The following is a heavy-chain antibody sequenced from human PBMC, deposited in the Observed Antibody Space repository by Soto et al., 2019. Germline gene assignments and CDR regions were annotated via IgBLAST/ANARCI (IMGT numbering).Heavy chain of an antibody. V-gene: IGHV1-69*06. Sequence: GASVKVSCKASGGTFSSYAISWVRQAPGQGLEWMGGIIPIFGTANYAQKFQGRVTITADKSTSTAYMELSSLRSEDTAVYCCARAGRRDGYNFYWYFDLWGRGTLVTVSS. CDR1: GGTFSSYA. D-gene: IGHD5-12*01. J-gene: IGHJ2*01. CDR3: ARAGRRDGYNFYWYFDL. CDR2: IIPIFGTA.